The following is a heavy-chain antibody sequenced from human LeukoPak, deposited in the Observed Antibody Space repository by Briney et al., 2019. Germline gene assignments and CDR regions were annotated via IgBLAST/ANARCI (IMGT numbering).Heavy chain of an antibody. Sequence: GGSLRLSCAASGFTFSNAWMSWVRQAPGKGLEWVGRIKSKTDGGTTDYAAPVKGRFTISRDDSKNTLYLQMNSLKTEDTAVYYCTTPEYSSSSRTRLFDYWGQGTLVTVSS. J-gene: IGHJ4*02. CDR1: GFTFSNAW. CDR2: IKSKTDGGTT. D-gene: IGHD6-6*01. V-gene: IGHV3-15*01. CDR3: TTPEYSSSSRTRLFDY.